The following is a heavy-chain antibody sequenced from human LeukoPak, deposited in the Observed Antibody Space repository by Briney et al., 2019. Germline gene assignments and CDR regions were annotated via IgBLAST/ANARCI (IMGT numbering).Heavy chain of an antibody. CDR3: ARVGYSYGYILDY. D-gene: IGHD5-18*01. CDR2: MYYSGST. CDR1: GGSISSSSYY. Sequence: PSETLSLTCTVSGGSISSSSYYWGWIRQPPGKGLELIGSMYYSGSTYYNPSLKSRVTISVDTSKNQFSLKLSSVTAADTAVYYCARVGYSYGYILDYWGQGTLVTVSS. V-gene: IGHV4-39*07. J-gene: IGHJ4*02.